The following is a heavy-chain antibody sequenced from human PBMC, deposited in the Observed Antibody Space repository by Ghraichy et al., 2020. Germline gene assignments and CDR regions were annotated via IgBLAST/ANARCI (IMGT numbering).Heavy chain of an antibody. Sequence: SQTLSLTCAVYGGSFSGYYWSWIRQPPGKGLEWIGEINHSGSTNYNPSLKSRVTISVDTSKNQFSLKLSSVTAADTAVYYCARVRLSKPLGYCSSTSCYKVTSTGTNGYYYMDVWGKGTTVTVSS. CDR2: INHSGST. CDR1: GGSFSGYY. CDR3: ARVRLSKPLGYCSSTSCYKVTSTGTNGYYYMDV. V-gene: IGHV4-34*01. J-gene: IGHJ6*03. D-gene: IGHD2-2*02.